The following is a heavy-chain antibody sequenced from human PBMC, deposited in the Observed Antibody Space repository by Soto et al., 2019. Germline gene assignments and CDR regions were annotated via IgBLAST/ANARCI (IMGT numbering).Heavy chain of an antibody. J-gene: IGHJ4*02. CDR1: GGTFSSYT. D-gene: IGHD3-10*01. Sequence: SVKVSCKASGGTFSSYTSSWVRRATGQGLEWMGIIIPIGGATNYAQNFQGRVTLTSDTSTITVYMELSSLTSEDTAVYYCAKSLEERYYGSGSFPPYYFDYWGQGTQVTVSS. CDR3: AKSLEERYYGSGSFPPYYFDY. CDR2: IIPIGGAT. V-gene: IGHV1-69*08.